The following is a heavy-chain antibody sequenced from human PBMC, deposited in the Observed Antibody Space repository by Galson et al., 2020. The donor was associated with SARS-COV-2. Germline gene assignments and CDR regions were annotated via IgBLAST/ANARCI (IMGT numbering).Heavy chain of an antibody. J-gene: IGHJ4*02. Sequence: GGSLRLSCAASVFTFSNYVMHWVRQAPGKGPEWVAVISSDGSNSFYADSLKGRFTISRDTSKSTLYLQMNSLRAEDTAVYYCARGGEWELTYYCDYWGQGTLVAVSS. V-gene: IGHV3-30*04. D-gene: IGHD1-26*01. CDR1: VFTFSNYV. CDR3: ARGGEWELTYYCDY. CDR2: ISSDGSNS.